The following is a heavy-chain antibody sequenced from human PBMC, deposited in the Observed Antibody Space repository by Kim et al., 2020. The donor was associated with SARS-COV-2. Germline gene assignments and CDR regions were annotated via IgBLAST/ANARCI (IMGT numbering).Heavy chain of an antibody. D-gene: IGHD3-10*01. CDR2: ISGSGGST. V-gene: IGHV3-23*01. CDR1: GFTFSSYA. CDR3: AKAKSPYGSGSYYFDY. Sequence: GGSLRLSCAASGFTFSSYAMSWVRQAPGKGLEWVSAISGSGGSTYYADSVKGRLTISRDNSKNTLYLQMNSLRAEDTAVYYCAKAKSPYGSGSYYFDYWGQGTLVTVSS. J-gene: IGHJ4*02.